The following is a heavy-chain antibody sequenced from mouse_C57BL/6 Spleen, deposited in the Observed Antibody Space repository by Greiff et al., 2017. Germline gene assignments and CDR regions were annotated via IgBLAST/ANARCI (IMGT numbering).Heavy chain of an antibody. Sequence: EVQRVESGGDLVKPGGSLKLSCAASGFTFSSYGMSWVRQTPDKRLEWVATISSGGSYTYYPDSVKGRFTITRDSAKNTLYLQMSSLTSEDTAMYDCASQGDYERVFDYGGRGTTLTVSS. J-gene: IGHJ2*01. CDR2: ISSGGSYT. V-gene: IGHV5-6*01. D-gene: IGHD2-4*01. CDR3: ASQGDYERVFDY. CDR1: GFTFSSYG.